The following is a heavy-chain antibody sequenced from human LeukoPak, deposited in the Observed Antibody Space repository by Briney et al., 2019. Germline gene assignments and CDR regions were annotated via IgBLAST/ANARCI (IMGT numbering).Heavy chain of an antibody. D-gene: IGHD6-19*01. V-gene: IGHV1-3*01. CDR2: IHADSGNT. Sequence: ASVKASCKTSGYTFTRCAVHWVRQAPGQRLEWMGWIHADSGNTKYSQKLQGRVTIARDTSASTIYMELSSLRFEDTAVYFCTIGLAGDWDAFDIWGLGTMVTVSS. CDR3: TIGLAGDWDAFDI. CDR1: GYTFTRCA. J-gene: IGHJ3*02.